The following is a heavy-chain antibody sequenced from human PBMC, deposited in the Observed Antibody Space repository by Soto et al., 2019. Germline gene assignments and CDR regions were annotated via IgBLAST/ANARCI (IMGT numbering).Heavy chain of an antibody. CDR2: IYYSGNT. J-gene: IGHJ4*02. CDR3: AREGGESSDGLYYFDS. V-gene: IGHV4-30-4*01. CDR1: GGSTSSDSY. Sequence: SETLSLTCTVSGGSTSSDSYWSWIRQPPGKGLEWIGHIYYSGNTDYNPSLKSRLAISIDTSKNQFSLKLSSVTAADTAVYFCAREGGESSDGLYYFDSWGQGSLVTVSS. D-gene: IGHD3-16*01.